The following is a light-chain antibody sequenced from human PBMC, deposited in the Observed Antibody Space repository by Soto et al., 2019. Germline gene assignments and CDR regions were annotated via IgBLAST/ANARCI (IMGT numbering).Light chain of an antibody. J-gene: IGKJ1*01. V-gene: IGKV3-15*01. CDR2: DAS. CDR1: HSVNTN. CDR3: QQYNSWPWT. Sequence: EGVMTQSPATLSVSPGDRAILSCRASHSVNTNLAWYQQRPGQPPRLLIYDASTRASDVPGRFSGSGSGREFTLTISSLQSEDFAIYSCQQYNSWPWTFGQGTKVEI.